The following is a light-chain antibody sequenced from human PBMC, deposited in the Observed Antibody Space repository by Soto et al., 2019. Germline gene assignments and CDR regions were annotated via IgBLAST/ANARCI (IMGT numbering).Light chain of an antibody. J-gene: IGKJ1*01. V-gene: IGKV1-27*01. Sequence: DIQMTPSPSSLSASVGDRVTITCRASQGITNYLAWYQQKPGQAPKLLIYAASTMQSGVPSRFSGSGSGTDFTLTISSLQTEDVATYYCQQYNSAPWTFGQGTKVEMK. CDR3: QQYNSAPWT. CDR1: QGITNY. CDR2: AAS.